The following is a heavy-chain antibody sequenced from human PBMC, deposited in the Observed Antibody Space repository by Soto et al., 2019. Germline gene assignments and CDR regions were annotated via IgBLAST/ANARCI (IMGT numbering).Heavy chain of an antibody. Sequence: QITLKESGPTLVKPTQTLTLTCTFSGFSLSTSGVGVGWIRQPPGKALEWLARIHWNDDKRYSPSLKSRLTITKDTSKNQVVLTMTNMDPVDTATYYCAHSVPYYDSSGYYFDYWGQGTLVTVSS. CDR1: GFSLSTSGVG. CDR2: IHWNDDK. CDR3: AHSVPYYDSSGYYFDY. D-gene: IGHD3-22*01. V-gene: IGHV2-5*01. J-gene: IGHJ4*02.